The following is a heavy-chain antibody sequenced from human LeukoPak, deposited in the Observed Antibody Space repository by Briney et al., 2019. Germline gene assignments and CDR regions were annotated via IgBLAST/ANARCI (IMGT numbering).Heavy chain of an antibody. CDR2: ISSSSSYI. V-gene: IGHV3-21*01. CDR1: GFTFSSYS. Sequence: GGSLRLSCAASGFTFSSYSMNWVRQAPGKGLEWVSSISSSSSYIYYADSVKGRFTISRDNAKNSLYLQMNSLRAEDTAVYYCARDPPYCSSISCFLDYWGQGTLVTVSS. D-gene: IGHD2-2*01. J-gene: IGHJ4*02. CDR3: ARDPPYCSSISCFLDY.